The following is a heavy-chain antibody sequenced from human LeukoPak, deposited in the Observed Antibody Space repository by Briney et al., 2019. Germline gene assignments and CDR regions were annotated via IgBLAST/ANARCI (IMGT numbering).Heavy chain of an antibody. CDR1: GFTFGSYA. CDR2: ISGSGGST. V-gene: IGHV3-23*01. Sequence: PGGSLRLSXATSGFTFGSYAISWVRQAPGKGLEWVSAISGSGGSTYYADSVKGRFTISRDNSKNTLYLQMNSLRAEDTAVYYCAKTKLGYCSGGSCYSRHYRLDYWGQGTLVTVSS. D-gene: IGHD2-15*01. J-gene: IGHJ4*02. CDR3: AKTKLGYCSGGSCYSRHYRLDY.